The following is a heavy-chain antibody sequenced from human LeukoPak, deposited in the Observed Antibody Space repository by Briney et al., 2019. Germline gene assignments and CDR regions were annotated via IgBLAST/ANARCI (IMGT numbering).Heavy chain of an antibody. D-gene: IGHD3-3*01. CDR3: AKDLPYYDFWSGYGGHDY. CDR2: IRYDGSNK. J-gene: IGHJ4*02. V-gene: IGHV3-30*02. CDR1: GFTFSSYG. Sequence: PGGSLRLSCAASGFTFSSYGMHWVRQAPGKGLEWVAFIRYDGSNKYYADSVKGRFTISRDNSKNTLYLQMNSLRAEDTAVYYCAKDLPYYDFWSGYGGHDYWGQGTLVTVSS.